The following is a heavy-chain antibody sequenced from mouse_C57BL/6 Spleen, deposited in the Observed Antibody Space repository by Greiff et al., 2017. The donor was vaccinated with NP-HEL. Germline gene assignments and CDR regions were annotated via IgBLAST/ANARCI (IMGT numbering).Heavy chain of an antibody. J-gene: IGHJ1*03. CDR1: GYTFTNYW. CDR2: INPSSNYT. D-gene: IGHD6-1*01. CDR3: ARASNRYVDV. Sequence: VQLQQSGAELAKSGASVKLSCKASGYTFTNYWMHWVKQRPGQGLEWIGYINPSSNYTKYNQKFKDKATLTADKSSSTAYMQLRSLTYEDSAVYYCARASNRYVDVWGTGTTVTVSS. V-gene: IGHV1-7*01.